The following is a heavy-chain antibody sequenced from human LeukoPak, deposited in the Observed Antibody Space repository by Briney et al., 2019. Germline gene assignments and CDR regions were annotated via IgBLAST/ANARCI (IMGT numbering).Heavy chain of an antibody. CDR3: ARAIWFGEGHDY. V-gene: IGHV4-4*07. D-gene: IGHD3-10*01. Sequence: PSETLSLTCTVSGGSISSYYWSWIRQPAGKGLEWIGRMYSSGNTNYNPSLKSRVTISLDTSKNQFSLKLSSVTAADTAVYYCARAIWFGEGHDYWGQGTLVTVSS. J-gene: IGHJ4*02. CDR1: GGSISSYY. CDR2: MYSSGNT.